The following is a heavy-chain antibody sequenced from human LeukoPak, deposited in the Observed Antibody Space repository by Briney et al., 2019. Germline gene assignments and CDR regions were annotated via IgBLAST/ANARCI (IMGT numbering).Heavy chain of an antibody. J-gene: IGHJ4*02. CDR1: GGSISSYY. CDR3: ARDKGRRDGYNFDY. CDR2: IYYSGST. D-gene: IGHD5-24*01. Sequence: PSETLSLTCTVSGGSISSYYRSWIRQPPGKGLEWIGYIYYSGSTNYNPSLKSRVTISVDTSKNQFSLKLSSVTAADTAVYYCARDKGRRDGYNFDYWGQGTLVTVSS. V-gene: IGHV4-59*01.